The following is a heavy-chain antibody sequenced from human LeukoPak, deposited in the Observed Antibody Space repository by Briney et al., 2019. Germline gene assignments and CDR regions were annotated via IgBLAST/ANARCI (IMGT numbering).Heavy chain of an antibody. D-gene: IGHD3-22*01. J-gene: IGHJ4*02. V-gene: IGHV3-48*01. CDR2: ITSSSSAI. CDR3: ARKSGSSGYPFDY. CDR1: GFAFSSYS. Sequence: HSGGSLRLSCAASGFAFSSYSMNWVRQAPGEGLEWVSYITSSSSAIYYADSVKGRFTISRDNAKNSLYLQMNSLRAEDTAVYYCARKSGSSGYPFDYWGQGTVVTVSS.